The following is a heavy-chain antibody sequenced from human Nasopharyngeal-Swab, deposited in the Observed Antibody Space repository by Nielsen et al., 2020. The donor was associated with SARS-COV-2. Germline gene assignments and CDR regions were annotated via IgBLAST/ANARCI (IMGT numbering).Heavy chain of an antibody. V-gene: IGHV3-23*01. CDR2: ISGSGGST. D-gene: IGHD3-3*01. J-gene: IGHJ6*03. Sequence: WIRQPPGKGLEWVSAISGSGGSTYYADSVKGRFTISRDNSKNTLYLQMNSLRAEDTAVYHCAKDLKPMYYDFWSGYYTDYYYYMDVWGKGTTVTVSS. CDR3: AKDLKPMYYDFWSGYYTDYYYYMDV.